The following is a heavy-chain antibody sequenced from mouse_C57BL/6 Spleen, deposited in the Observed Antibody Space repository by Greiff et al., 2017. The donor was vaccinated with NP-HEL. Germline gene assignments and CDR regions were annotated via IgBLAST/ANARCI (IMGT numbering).Heavy chain of an antibody. V-gene: IGHV1-82*01. CDR3: ARLYYGSSYGDY. D-gene: IGHD1-1*01. J-gene: IGHJ2*01. CDR2: IYPGDGDT. Sequence: VQLQESGPELVKPGASVKISCKASGYAFSSSWMNWVKQRPGKGLEWIGRIYPGDGDTNYNGKFKGKATLTADKSSSTAYMQLSSLTSEDSAVYFCARLYYGSSYGDYWGQGTTLTVSS. CDR1: GYAFSSSW.